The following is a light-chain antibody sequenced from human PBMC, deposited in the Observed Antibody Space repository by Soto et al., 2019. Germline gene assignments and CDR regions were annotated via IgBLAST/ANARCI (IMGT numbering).Light chain of an antibody. J-gene: IGLJ2*01. Sequence: QSVLTQPPSVSGAPGQRVTISCTGSSSNIGAGYDGHWYQQLPGTAPKLLIYGNNNRPSGVPDRFSGSKSGTSASLAITGLQAEDEADYYCQSYDSSLSGSVFGGGTQLTVL. CDR3: QSYDSSLSGSV. CDR2: GNN. V-gene: IGLV1-40*01. CDR1: SSNIGAGYD.